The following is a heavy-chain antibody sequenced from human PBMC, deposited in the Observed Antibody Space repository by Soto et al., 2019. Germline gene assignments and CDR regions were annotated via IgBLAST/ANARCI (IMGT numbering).Heavy chain of an antibody. CDR1: GFTFSSYA. CDR3: AREEMELLIGFYYYYGMDV. CDR2: ISYDGSNK. Sequence: PGGSLRLSCAASGFTFSSYAMHWVRQAPGKGLEWVAVISYDGSNKYYADSVKGRFTISRDNSKNTLYLQMNSLRAEDTAVYYCAREEMELLIGFYYYYGMDVWGQGTTVTVSS. V-gene: IGHV3-30-3*01. J-gene: IGHJ6*02. D-gene: IGHD1-26*01.